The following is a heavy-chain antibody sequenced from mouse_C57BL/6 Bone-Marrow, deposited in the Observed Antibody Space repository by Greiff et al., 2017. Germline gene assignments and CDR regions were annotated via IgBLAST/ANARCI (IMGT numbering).Heavy chain of an antibody. CDR2: LDPSDSYT. V-gene: IGHV1-69*01. J-gene: IGHJ1*03. CDR1: GYTFTSYW. D-gene: IGHD2-2*01. Sequence: QVQLQQPGAELVMPGASVKLSCKASGYTFTSYWMHWVKQRPGQGLEWIGELDPSDSYTNYNQKFKGKSTLTVDKSSSTAYMQLSSLTSEDSAVYYCASKDGYDGHWYFDVWGTGTTVTVSS. CDR3: ASKDGYDGHWYFDV.